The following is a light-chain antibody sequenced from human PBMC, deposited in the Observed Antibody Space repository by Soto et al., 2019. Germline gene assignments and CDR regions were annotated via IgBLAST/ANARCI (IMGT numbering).Light chain of an antibody. Sequence: QSALTQPASVSGSPGQSITISCTGTSSDIGGYNYVSWYQHHPGKAPKLIIYDVSTRPPGISDRFSGSKSGNTASLTISGLQAEDEGDYYCSSFTSSNTLVFGGGTQLTVL. V-gene: IGLV2-14*03. J-gene: IGLJ2*01. CDR2: DVS. CDR1: SSDIGGYNY. CDR3: SSFTSSNTLV.